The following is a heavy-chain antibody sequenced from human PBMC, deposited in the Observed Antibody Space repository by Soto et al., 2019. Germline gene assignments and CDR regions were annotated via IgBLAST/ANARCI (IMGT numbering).Heavy chain of an antibody. CDR3: VRRVSGNYDY. V-gene: IGHV3-64*01. Sequence: EVQLAESGGGMFQPGGSLKLSCVAFGFTFSSYDLHWFRQAPGKGLEYVSSISSNGGTTYYGNSVKGRFTISRDNSKNTLYLQMGSLRAEDMAVYYCVRRVSGNYDYWGQGTLVTVSS. J-gene: IGHJ4*02. D-gene: IGHD1-7*01. CDR1: GFTFSSYD. CDR2: ISSNGGTT.